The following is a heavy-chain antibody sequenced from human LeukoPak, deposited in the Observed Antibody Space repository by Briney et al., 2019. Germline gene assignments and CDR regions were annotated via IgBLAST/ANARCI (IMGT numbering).Heavy chain of an antibody. Sequence: EASVKVSCKASGGTFSRYAISWVRQTPGQGLEWMGGIIPIFGTANYAQKFQGRVTITADESTSTAYMELSSLRSEDTAVYYCARGYGDYVFYFDYWAQGTLVTVSS. V-gene: IGHV1-69*13. CDR3: ARGYGDYVFYFDY. CDR1: GGTFSRYA. CDR2: IIPIFGTA. D-gene: IGHD4-17*01. J-gene: IGHJ4*02.